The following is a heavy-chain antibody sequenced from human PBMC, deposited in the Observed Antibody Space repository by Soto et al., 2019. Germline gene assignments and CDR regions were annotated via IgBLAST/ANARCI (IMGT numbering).Heavy chain of an antibody. CDR2: VYYRGRS. J-gene: IGHJ4*02. D-gene: IGHD2-8*01. CDR3: VSQRTSVLTQAYFDY. V-gene: IGHV4-39*01. Sequence: SETLSLTCTVSGGSVTNSNYYWGWIRQSPGKGLEWIGSVYYRGRSYSKSSVKSRVTISVDTSKNQFSLNLNSVTASDTAVYYCVSQRTSVLTQAYFDYWGPGALVTVSS. CDR1: GGSVTNSNYY.